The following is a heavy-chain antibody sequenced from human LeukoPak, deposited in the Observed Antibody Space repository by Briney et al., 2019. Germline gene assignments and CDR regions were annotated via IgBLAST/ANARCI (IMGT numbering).Heavy chain of an antibody. Sequence: SVKVSCKVSGNTLTKLSIHWVRQAPGKGLEWMGNFDPEDGERIYAQKFQGRVTMTEYTSTDTAYMELSSMSSEDTAVYYCARGLYYYDSSGAFDIWGQGTMVTVSS. CDR1: GNTLTKLS. V-gene: IGHV1-24*01. CDR3: ARGLYYYDSSGAFDI. J-gene: IGHJ3*02. D-gene: IGHD3-22*01. CDR2: FDPEDGER.